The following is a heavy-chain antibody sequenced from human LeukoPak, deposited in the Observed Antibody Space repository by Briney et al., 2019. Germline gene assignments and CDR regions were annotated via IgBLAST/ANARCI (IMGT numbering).Heavy chain of an antibody. J-gene: IGHJ4*02. CDR3: TTDHSSSWRDFNY. CDR1: GFTFSNAW. CDR2: IKSKTDGGTT. D-gene: IGHD6-13*01. Sequence: GGSLRLSCAASGFTFSNAWMSWVRQAPGKGLEWVGRIKSKTDGGTTDYAAPVKGRFTISRDDSKNTLYLQMNSLKTEDTAVYYCTTDHSSSWRDFNYWGQGTLVTVSS. V-gene: IGHV3-15*01.